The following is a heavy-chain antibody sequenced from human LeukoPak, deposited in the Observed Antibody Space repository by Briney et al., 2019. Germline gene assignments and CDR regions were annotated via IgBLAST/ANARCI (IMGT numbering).Heavy chain of an antibody. CDR3: ARDREGYFDWSDAFDI. D-gene: IGHD3-9*01. Sequence: GGSLRLSCAASGFTFSSYSMNWVRQAPGKGLEWVSSISSSSSYIYYADSVKGRFTISRDNAKNSLYLQMNSLRAEDTAVYYCARDREGYFDWSDAFDIWGQGTMVTVSS. CDR1: GFTFSSYS. CDR2: ISSSSSYI. J-gene: IGHJ3*02. V-gene: IGHV3-21*01.